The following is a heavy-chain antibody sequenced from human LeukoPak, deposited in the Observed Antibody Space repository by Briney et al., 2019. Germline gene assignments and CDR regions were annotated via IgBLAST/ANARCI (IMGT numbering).Heavy chain of an antibody. J-gene: IGHJ4*02. Sequence: ASVKVSCKASGYTFTSYYMHWVRQAPGQGLEWMGGIIPIFGTANYAQKFQGRVTITADESTSTAYMELSSLRSEDTAVYYCATVGRGDYWGQGTLVTVSS. D-gene: IGHD3-10*01. V-gene: IGHV1-69*13. CDR3: ATVGRGDY. CDR1: GYTFTSYY. CDR2: IIPIFGTA.